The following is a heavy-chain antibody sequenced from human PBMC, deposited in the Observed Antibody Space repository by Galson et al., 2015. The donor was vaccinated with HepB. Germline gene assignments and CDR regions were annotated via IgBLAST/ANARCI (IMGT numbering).Heavy chain of an antibody. V-gene: IGHV3-30*18. CDR3: AKRGGSGSYGHNWFDP. CDR1: GFTFSSYG. D-gene: IGHD3-10*01. J-gene: IGHJ5*02. Sequence: SLRLSCAASGFTFSSYGMHWVRQAPGKGLEWVAVISYDGSNKYYADSVKGRFTISRDNSKNTLYLQMNSLRAEDTAVYYCAKRGGSGSYGHNWFDPWGQGTLVTVSS. CDR2: ISYDGSNK.